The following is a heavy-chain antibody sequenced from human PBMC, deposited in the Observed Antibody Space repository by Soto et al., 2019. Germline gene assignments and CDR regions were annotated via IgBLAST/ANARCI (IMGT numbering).Heavy chain of an antibody. CDR2: IDHSGRT. CDR1: GGSFSGYF. V-gene: IGHV4-34*01. Sequence: QVQLQQWGAGLLKPSETLSLTCAVYGGSFSGYFWSWIRQPPGKGLEWIGEIDHSGRTKYTPSLKSRVSISVDTSKNQFSLRLSSVTAADTALYYCARGTTEWGQGTLVTVSS. J-gene: IGHJ4*02. D-gene: IGHD1-1*01. CDR3: ARGTTE.